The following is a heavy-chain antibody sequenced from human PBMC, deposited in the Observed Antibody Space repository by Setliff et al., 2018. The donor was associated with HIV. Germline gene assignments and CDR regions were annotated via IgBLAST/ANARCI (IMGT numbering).Heavy chain of an antibody. CDR2: IYYTGTT. CDR1: RGSISRYY. J-gene: IGHJ6*03. CDR3: ARDVYFTFSGEVIRHYLDV. D-gene: IGHD3-3*01. Sequence: SETLSLTCTVSRGSISRYYWSWIRQPPGKGLEWIGYIYYTGTTKYNPSLKSRVTMSVDTSKNQLSLKLSSLTAEDTAVYYCARDVYFTFSGEVIRHYLDVWGKGTTVTVSS. V-gene: IGHV4-59*01.